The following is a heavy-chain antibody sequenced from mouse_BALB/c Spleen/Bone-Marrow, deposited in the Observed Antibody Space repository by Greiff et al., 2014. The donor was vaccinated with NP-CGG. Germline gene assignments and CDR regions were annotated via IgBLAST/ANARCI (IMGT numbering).Heavy chain of an antibody. CDR2: ISSGGGYT. CDR1: GFTFSSYT. Sequence: EVKLMESGGGLVKPGGSLKLSCAASGFTFSSYTMSWVRQTPEKRLEWVATISSGGGYTYYPDSVKGRFTISRDNAKNTLYLQMSSLKSEDTAMYYCTREDTNWDFDYWGQGTTLTVPS. J-gene: IGHJ2*01. D-gene: IGHD4-1*01. V-gene: IGHV5-6-4*01. CDR3: TREDTNWDFDY.